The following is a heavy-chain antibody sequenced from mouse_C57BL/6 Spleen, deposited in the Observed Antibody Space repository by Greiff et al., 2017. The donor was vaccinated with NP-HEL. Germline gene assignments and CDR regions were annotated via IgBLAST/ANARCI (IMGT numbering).Heavy chain of an antibody. Sequence: EVQLVESGGGLVKPGGSLKLSCAASGFTFSSYAMSWVRQTPEKRLEWVATISDGGSYTYYPDNVKGRFTISRDNAKNNLYLQMSHLKSEDTAMYYCAREDGYCFDYWGQGTTLTVSS. D-gene: IGHD2-3*01. V-gene: IGHV5-4*01. CDR1: GFTFSSYA. CDR3: AREDGYCFDY. J-gene: IGHJ2*01. CDR2: ISDGGSYT.